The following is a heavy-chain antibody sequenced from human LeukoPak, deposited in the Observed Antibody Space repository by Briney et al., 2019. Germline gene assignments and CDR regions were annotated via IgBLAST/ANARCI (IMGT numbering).Heavy chain of an antibody. D-gene: IGHD3-22*01. CDR3: ARGQPDSGGHYYSWYFDY. CDR1: GFMFGSFS. Sequence: YPGGSLRLSCAASGFMFGSFSMNWVRQAPGRGLEWVSSISSSGSVTYYADSVKGRFTVSKDNARNSLHLQMNNLAVEDTATYFCARGQPDSGGHYYSWYFDYWGQGTPVTVSS. J-gene: IGHJ4*02. CDR2: ISSSGSVT. V-gene: IGHV3-21*01.